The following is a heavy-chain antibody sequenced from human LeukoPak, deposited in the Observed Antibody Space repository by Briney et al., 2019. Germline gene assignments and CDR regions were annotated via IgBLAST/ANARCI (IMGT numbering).Heavy chain of an antibody. Sequence: SETLSLTCAVSGGSISSGGYSWSWIRQPPGKGLEWIGYIYHSGSTYYNPSLKSRVTISVDTSKNQFSLKLSSVTAADTAVYYCARGQARLDYWGQGTLVTVSS. CDR1: GGSISSGGYS. V-gene: IGHV4-30-2*01. J-gene: IGHJ4*02. D-gene: IGHD6-6*01. CDR2: IYHSGST. CDR3: ARGQARLDY.